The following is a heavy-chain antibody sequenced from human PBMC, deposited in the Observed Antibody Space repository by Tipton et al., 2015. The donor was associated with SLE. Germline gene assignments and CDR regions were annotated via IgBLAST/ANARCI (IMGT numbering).Heavy chain of an antibody. Sequence: TLSLTCAVYGGSFSGYYWTWIRQPPGKGLEWIGEINHSGSTNYNPSLKSRVTISLDTSKNQFSLKLSSVTAADTAVYYCARRIAAAGTAYNWFDPWGQGTLVTVSS. D-gene: IGHD6-13*01. CDR1: GGSFSGYY. V-gene: IGHV4-34*01. J-gene: IGHJ5*02. CDR2: INHSGST. CDR3: ARRIAAAGTAYNWFDP.